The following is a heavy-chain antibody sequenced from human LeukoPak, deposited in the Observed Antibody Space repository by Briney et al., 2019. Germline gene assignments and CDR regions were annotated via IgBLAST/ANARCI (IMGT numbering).Heavy chain of an antibody. V-gene: IGHV4-39*07. CDR1: GGSISSSSYY. Sequence: PSETLSLTCTVSGGSISSSSYYWGWIRQPPGKGLEWIGSIYYSGSTYYNPSLKSRVTISVDTSKNQFSLKLSSVTAADTAVYYCARARENVDLGVRDIRFDPWGQGTLVTVSS. D-gene: IGHD5-12*01. CDR3: ARARENVDLGVRDIRFDP. CDR2: IYYSGST. J-gene: IGHJ5*02.